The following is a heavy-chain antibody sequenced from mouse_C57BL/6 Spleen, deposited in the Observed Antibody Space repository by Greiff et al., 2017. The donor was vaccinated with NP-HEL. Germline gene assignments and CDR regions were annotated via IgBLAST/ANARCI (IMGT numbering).Heavy chain of an antibody. Sequence: EVQLQQSGPELVKPGASVKISCKASGYSFTGYYMNWVKQSPEKSLEWIGEINPSTGGTTYNQKFKAKATLTVDKSSSTAYMQLKSLTSEDSAVYYCASRLDYWGQGTTLTVSS. J-gene: IGHJ2*01. D-gene: IGHD6-2*01. CDR3: ASRLDY. CDR1: GYSFTGYY. V-gene: IGHV1-42*01. CDR2: INPSTGGT.